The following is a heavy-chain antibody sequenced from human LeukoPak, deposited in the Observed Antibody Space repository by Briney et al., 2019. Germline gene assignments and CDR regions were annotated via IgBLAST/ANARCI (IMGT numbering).Heavy chain of an antibody. Sequence: GGSLRLSCAASGFTFSSYWMSWVRQAPGKGLEWVANIKQDGSEKYYVDSVKGRFTISRGNAKNSLYLQMNSLRAEDTAVYYCARDRIWFGESFDYWGQGTLVTVSS. CDR2: IKQDGSEK. D-gene: IGHD3-10*01. CDR1: GFTFSSYW. V-gene: IGHV3-7*01. J-gene: IGHJ4*02. CDR3: ARDRIWFGESFDY.